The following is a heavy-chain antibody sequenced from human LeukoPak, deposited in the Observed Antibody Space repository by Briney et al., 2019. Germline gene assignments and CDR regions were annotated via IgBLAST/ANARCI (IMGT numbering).Heavy chain of an antibody. Sequence: SETLSLTCAVYGGSFSGYYWSWIRQPPGKGLEWIGEVNHSGSTNYNPSLKSRVTISVDTSKNQFSLKLSSVTAADTAVYYCGSGSYYFDYWGQGTLVTVSS. D-gene: IGHD1-26*01. V-gene: IGHV4-34*01. J-gene: IGHJ4*02. CDR2: VNHSGST. CDR1: GGSFSGYY. CDR3: GSGSYYFDY.